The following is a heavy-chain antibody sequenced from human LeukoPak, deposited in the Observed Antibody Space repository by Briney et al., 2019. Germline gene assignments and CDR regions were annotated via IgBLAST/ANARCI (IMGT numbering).Heavy chain of an antibody. CDR3: AKDPGGVHYYYMDV. D-gene: IGHD3-16*01. CDR1: GFTFSSYS. V-gene: IGHV3-30*02. CDR2: IRYDGSNK. Sequence: GGSLRLSCAASGFTFSSYSMNWVRQAPGKGLEWVAFIRYDGSNKYYADSVKGRFTISRDNSKNTLYLQMNSLRAEDTAVYYCAKDPGGVHYYYMDVWGKGTTVTISS. J-gene: IGHJ6*03.